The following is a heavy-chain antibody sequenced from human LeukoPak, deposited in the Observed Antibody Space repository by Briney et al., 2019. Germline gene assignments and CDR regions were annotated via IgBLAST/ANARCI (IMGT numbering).Heavy chain of an antibody. CDR3: AREGSGY. CDR2: INHSGST. Sequence: SETLSLTCAVYGGSFSGWYWSWIRQPPGKGLEWIGEINHSGSTNYNPSLKSRVTISVDTSKNQFSLKLSSVTAADTAVYYCAREGSGYWGQGTLVTVSS. J-gene: IGHJ4*02. D-gene: IGHD2-15*01. V-gene: IGHV4-34*01. CDR1: GGSFSGWY.